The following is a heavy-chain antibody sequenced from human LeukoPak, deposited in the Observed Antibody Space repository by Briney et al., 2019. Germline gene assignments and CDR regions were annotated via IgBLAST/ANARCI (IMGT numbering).Heavy chain of an antibody. J-gene: IGHJ4*02. V-gene: IGHV3-74*01. CDR1: GFTFSSYW. D-gene: IGHD3-16*02. CDR3: AREGVYDYVWGSYRPYYFDY. CDR2: INSDGSST. Sequence: GGSLRLSCAASGFTFSSYWMHWVRQAPGKGLVRVSCINSDGSSTSYADSVKGRFTISRDNAKNTLYLQMNSLRAEDTAVYYCAREGVYDYVWGSYRPYYFDYWGQGTLVTVPS.